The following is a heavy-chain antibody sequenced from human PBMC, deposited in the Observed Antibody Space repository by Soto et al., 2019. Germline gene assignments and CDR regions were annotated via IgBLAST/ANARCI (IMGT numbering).Heavy chain of an antibody. V-gene: IGHV1-18*01. Sequence: GVSVKVSCKSSGYTFTSYGICWVRQAPGQGLEWMGWISAYNGNTNYAQKLQGRVTMTTDTSTSTAYMELRSLRSDDTAVYYCARGYYYDSSGPASPWFDYWGQGTLVTVSS. CDR2: ISAYNGNT. CDR1: GYTFTSYG. J-gene: IGHJ5*01. CDR3: ARGYYYDSSGPASPWFDY. D-gene: IGHD3-22*01.